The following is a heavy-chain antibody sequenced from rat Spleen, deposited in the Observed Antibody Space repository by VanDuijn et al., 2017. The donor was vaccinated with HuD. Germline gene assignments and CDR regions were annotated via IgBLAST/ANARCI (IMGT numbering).Heavy chain of an antibody. V-gene: IGHV5-25*01. J-gene: IGHJ2*01. Sequence: EVQLVESGGGLVQPGRSMKLSCAASGFTFSDYCMTWVRQAPTKSLDWVASISADGGNAYYQDSVKGRFTISRDNAKSTLYLQMDSLRSEDTATYYCANNWELYYWGQGVMVTVSS. CDR1: GFTFSDYC. CDR3: ANNWELYY. CDR2: ISADGGNA. D-gene: IGHD5-1*01.